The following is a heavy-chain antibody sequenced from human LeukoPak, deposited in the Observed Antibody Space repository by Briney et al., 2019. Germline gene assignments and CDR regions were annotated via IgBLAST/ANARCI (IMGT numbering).Heavy chain of an antibody. Sequence: SETLSLTCTVSGGSISSYYWSWIRQPPGKGLEWIGYIYYSGSTNYNPSLKSRVTISVDTSKNQFSRKLSSVTAADTAVYYCARGSKLDPWGQGTLVTVSS. CDR2: IYYSGST. CDR3: ARGSKLDP. J-gene: IGHJ5*02. V-gene: IGHV4-59*01. CDR1: GGSISSYY. D-gene: IGHD2-2*01.